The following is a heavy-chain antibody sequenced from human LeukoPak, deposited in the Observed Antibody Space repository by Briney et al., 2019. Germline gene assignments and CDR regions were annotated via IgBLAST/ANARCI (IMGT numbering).Heavy chain of an antibody. J-gene: IGHJ4*02. CDR2: IDPSDSYT. CDR1: GYSFTSYW. D-gene: IGHD1-26*01. Sequence: GESLRISCKGSGYSFTSYWISWVRQMPGKGLEWMGRIDPSDSYTNYSPSFQGHVTISADKSTSTAYLQWSSLKASDTAMYYCARQEGATYYFDYWGQGTLVTVSS. CDR3: ARQEGATYYFDY. V-gene: IGHV5-10-1*01.